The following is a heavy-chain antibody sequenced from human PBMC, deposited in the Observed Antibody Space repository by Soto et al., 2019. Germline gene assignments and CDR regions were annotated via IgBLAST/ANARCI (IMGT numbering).Heavy chain of an antibody. CDR2: VYHTGDT. CDR1: GGTVASSHW. J-gene: IGHJ5*02. D-gene: IGHD2-21*02. Sequence: SETLSLTCGVSGGTVASSHWWSWARQSPGRGLEWIGNVYHTGDTNFNPSLQSRVTFSVDKSNNQFSLRLTSVTAADTAVYFCAREIVTAGGNNYFDPWGPGTLVT. V-gene: IGHV4-4*02. CDR3: AREIVTAGGNNYFDP.